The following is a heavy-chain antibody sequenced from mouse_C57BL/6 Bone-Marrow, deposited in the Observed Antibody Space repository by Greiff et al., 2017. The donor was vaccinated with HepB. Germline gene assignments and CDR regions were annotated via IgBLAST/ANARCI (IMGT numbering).Heavy chain of an antibody. J-gene: IGHJ4*01. CDR1: GYTFTNYW. D-gene: IGHD1-1*01. Sequence: VKLMESGAELVRPGTSVKMSCKASGYTFTNYWIGWAKQRPGHGLEWIGDIYPGGGYTNYNEKFKGKATLTADKSSSTAYMQFSSLTSEDSAIYYCARFREVVASPGAMDYWGQGTSVTVSS. V-gene: IGHV1-63*01. CDR2: IYPGGGYT. CDR3: ARFREVVASPGAMDY.